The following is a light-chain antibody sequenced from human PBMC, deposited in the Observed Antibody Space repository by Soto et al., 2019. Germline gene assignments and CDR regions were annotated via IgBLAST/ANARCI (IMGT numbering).Light chain of an antibody. CDR2: LGS. Sequence: DIVMTQSPLSLPVTPGEPASISCRSSQSLLHSNGYNYLDWYLQKPGQSPQLLIYLGSNRASGGPDRFSGSGSGTDFTLKISRVEAEDVGVYYCMQALQTPMVTFGPGTKVDIK. CDR1: QSLLHSNGYNY. J-gene: IGKJ3*01. V-gene: IGKV2-28*01. CDR3: MQALQTPMVT.